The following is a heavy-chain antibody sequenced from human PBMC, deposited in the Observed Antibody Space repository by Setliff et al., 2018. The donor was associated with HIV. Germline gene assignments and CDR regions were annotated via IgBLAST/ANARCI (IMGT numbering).Heavy chain of an antibody. CDR1: GFTFSSYA. J-gene: IGHJ4*02. CDR3: AKVDRPAAAMGDDY. Sequence: PGGSLRLSCAASGFTFSSYAMSWVRQAPGKGLEWVSAISGSGGSTYYADSVKGRFTISRDNSKNMLYLQMNSLRAEDTAVYYCAKVDRPAAAMGDDYWGQGTLVTVSS. CDR2: ISGSGGST. D-gene: IGHD2-2*01. V-gene: IGHV3-23*01.